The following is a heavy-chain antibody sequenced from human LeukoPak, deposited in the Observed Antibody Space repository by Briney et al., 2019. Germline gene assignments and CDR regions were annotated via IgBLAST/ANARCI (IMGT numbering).Heavy chain of an antibody. V-gene: IGHV3-49*04. CDR1: GFTFGDYA. CDR2: IRTNTYGRTT. CDR3: TRGKYYLDY. Sequence: GGSLRLSCTASGFTFGDYAMTWVRQAPGKGLEWVGFIRTNTYGRTTEYAASVKGRFTISRDDFESIAYLQINSLKIEDTAVYYCTRGKYYLDYWGQGTLVTVSS. J-gene: IGHJ4*02.